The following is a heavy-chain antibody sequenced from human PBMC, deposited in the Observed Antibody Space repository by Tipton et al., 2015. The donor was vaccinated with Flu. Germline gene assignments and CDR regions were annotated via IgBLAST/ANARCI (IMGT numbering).Heavy chain of an antibody. CDR2: IASGSSPI. Sequence: SLRLSCEASGFTFSSYAMHWVRQSPRKGLEWLAYIASGSSPISYADTVKGRFTISRDNAKNSLYLQMNSLRAEDTAVYYCARQLDGGDCCWGQGALVTVSS. V-gene: IGHV3-48*04. J-gene: IGHJ4*02. CDR3: ARQLDGGDCC. D-gene: IGHD2-21*01. CDR1: GFTFSSYA.